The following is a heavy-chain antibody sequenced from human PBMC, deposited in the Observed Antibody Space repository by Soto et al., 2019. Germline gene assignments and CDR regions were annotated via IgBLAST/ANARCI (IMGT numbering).Heavy chain of an antibody. CDR3: XXGRXXTMVRGVIRWFDP. Sequence: QVQLVQSGAEVKKPGASVKVSCKASGYTFTSYDINWVRQATGQGLEWMGWMNPNSGNTGYAQKFQGRVTMTRNTSXSTAYMELSSLRSXDXAVXXXXXGRXXTMVRGVIRWFDPWGQXTXVTVSS. CDR2: MNPNSGNT. V-gene: IGHV1-8*01. CDR1: GYTFTSYD. D-gene: IGHD3-10*01. J-gene: IGHJ5*02.